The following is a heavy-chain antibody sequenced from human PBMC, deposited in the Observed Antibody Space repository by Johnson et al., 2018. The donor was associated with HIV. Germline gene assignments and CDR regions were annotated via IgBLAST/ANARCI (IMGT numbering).Heavy chain of an antibody. J-gene: IGHJ3*02. CDR1: GFTFSSYA. CDR2: ISYDGSNK. V-gene: IGHV3-30*04. D-gene: IGHD3-3*01. CDR3: ARDRRDDCWSGYIHGFDI. Sequence: QVQLVESGGGVVQPGRPLRLSCAASGFTFSSYAMHWVRQAPGKGLEWVAVISYDGSNKYYADSVKGRLTVSRDNFKNTLHLQMNSLRGEDTAVYYCARDRRDDCWSGYIHGFDIWGQGTMVTVSS.